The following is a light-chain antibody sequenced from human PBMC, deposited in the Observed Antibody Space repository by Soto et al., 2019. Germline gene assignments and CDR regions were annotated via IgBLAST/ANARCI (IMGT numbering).Light chain of an antibody. Sequence: IQMTQSPPSVSASVGDRVTITCRASQGISNYLAWYQQKPGKVPKVLIYAASTLQSGVPSRFSGSGSETDFTLTISSLQPEDVATYYCQNYTSAPQTFAQVTKVDVK. CDR1: QGISNY. V-gene: IGKV1-27*01. CDR2: AAS. CDR3: QNYTSAPQT. J-gene: IGKJ1*01.